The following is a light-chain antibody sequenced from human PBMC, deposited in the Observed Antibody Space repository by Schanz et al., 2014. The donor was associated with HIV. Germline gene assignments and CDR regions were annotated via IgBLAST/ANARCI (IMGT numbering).Light chain of an antibody. J-gene: IGLJ3*02. CDR1: SGSIASDF. CDR2: GND. V-gene: IGLV6-57*04. CDR3: QSSDRYNGKV. Sequence: FMLTQPHSVSESPGQTVVISCTRNSGSIASDFVQWYQQRPGSAPSVVIHGNDERPSGVPDRFSGSIDRSSNSASLTISGLKTEDEADYYCQSSDRYNGKVFGGGTQLTVL.